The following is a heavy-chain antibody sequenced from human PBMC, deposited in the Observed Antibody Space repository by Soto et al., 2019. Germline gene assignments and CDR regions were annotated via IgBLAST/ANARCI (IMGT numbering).Heavy chain of an antibody. CDR2: IYYSGST. D-gene: IGHD6-19*01. CDR3: ARKQWLVSTFDY. V-gene: IGHV4-59*01. Sequence: QVQLQESGPGLVKPSETLSLTCTVSGGSISSYYWSWIRQPPGKGLEWIGYIYYSGSTNYNPSHKSRVTISVDTSKNQFSLKLSSVTAADTAVYYCARKQWLVSTFDYWGQGTLVTVSS. CDR1: GGSISSYY. J-gene: IGHJ4*02.